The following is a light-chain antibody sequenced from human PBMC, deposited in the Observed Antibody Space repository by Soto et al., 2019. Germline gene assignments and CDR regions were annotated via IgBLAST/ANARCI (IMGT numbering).Light chain of an antibody. CDR2: GAS. V-gene: IGKV3-20*01. J-gene: IGKJ1*01. CDR1: QSVSSSY. Sequence: EIVLTQSPGTLSLSPGERATLSCRASQSVSSSYLAWYQQKPGQAPSLLIYGASSRATGIPDMFSGSGSGTDFTITISMLEPEDFAVYYCQQYGSSSTGTFGQGTKVEIK. CDR3: QQYGSSSTGT.